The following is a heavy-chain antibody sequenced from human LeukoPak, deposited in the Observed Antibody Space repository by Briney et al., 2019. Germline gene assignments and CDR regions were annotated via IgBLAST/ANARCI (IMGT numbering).Heavy chain of an antibody. J-gene: IGHJ5*02. D-gene: IGHD3-22*01. CDR1: GYSISSGYY. CDR3: ARDKFYDSSGSSRWFDP. Sequence: SETLSLTCTVSGYSISSGYYWSWIRQPPGKGLEWIGYIYYSGSTNYNPSLKSRVTISVGTSKNQFSLKLSSVTAADTAVYYCARDKFYDSSGSSRWFDPWGQGTLVTVSS. CDR2: IYYSGST. V-gene: IGHV4-61*01.